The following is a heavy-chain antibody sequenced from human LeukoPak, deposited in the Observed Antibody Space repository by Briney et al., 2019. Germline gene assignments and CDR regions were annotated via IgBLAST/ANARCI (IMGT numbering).Heavy chain of an antibody. J-gene: IGHJ4*02. Sequence: GGSLRLSCAASGFTFSSYGMHWVRQAPGKGLEWVAFIRYDGSNKYYADSVKGRFTISRDNSKNTLYLQMNSLRAEDTAVYYCAKPLGYCSSTSCSRGYYFDYWGQGTLVTVSS. CDR1: GFTFSSYG. D-gene: IGHD2-2*01. CDR3: AKPLGYCSSTSCSRGYYFDY. V-gene: IGHV3-30*02. CDR2: IRYDGSNK.